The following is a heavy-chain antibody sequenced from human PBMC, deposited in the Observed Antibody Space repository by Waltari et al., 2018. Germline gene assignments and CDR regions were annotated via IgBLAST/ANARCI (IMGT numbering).Heavy chain of an antibody. D-gene: IGHD3-3*01. CDR1: GGSFSGYY. CDR2: INHSGST. J-gene: IGHJ6*02. Sequence: QVQLQQWGAGLLKPSETLSLTCAVYGGSFSGYYWSWIRQPPGKGLEWIGEINHSGSTNYNPSLKSRVTISVDTSKNQFSLKLSSVTAADTAVYYCARRRLSDFGVVNHYDYYYGMDVWGQGTTVTVSS. CDR3: ARRRLSDFGVVNHYDYYYGMDV. V-gene: IGHV4-34*01.